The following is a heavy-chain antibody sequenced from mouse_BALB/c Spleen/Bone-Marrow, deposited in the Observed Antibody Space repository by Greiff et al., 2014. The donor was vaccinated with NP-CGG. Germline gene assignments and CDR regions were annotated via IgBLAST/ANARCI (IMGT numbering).Heavy chain of an antibody. CDR2: IDPANGNT. CDR3: ARYYYGSSYFDD. V-gene: IGHV14-3*02. CDR1: GFNIKDTY. D-gene: IGHD1-1*01. J-gene: IGHJ2*01. Sequence: VQLQQSGAELVKPGASVKLSCTASGFNIKDTYMHWVKQRPEQGLEWIGRIDPANGNTKYDPKFQGKATITADTSSNTAYLQLSSLTSEDTAVYYGARYYYGSSYFDDWGQGTTLTVSS.